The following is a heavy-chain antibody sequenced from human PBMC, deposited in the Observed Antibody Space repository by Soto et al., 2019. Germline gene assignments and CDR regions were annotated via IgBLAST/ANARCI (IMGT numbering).Heavy chain of an antibody. V-gene: IGHV1-2*02. CDR3: ARGPAVAAWGGWFDP. D-gene: IGHD6-19*01. CDR2: INPNSGGT. CDR1: GYTFTGYY. J-gene: IGHJ5*02. Sequence: ASVKLDCKASGYTFTGYYMHWVRQAPGQGLEWMGWINPNSGGTNYAQKFQGRVTMTRDTSISTAYMELSRLRSDDTAVYYCARGPAVAAWGGWFDPWGQGTLVTVSS.